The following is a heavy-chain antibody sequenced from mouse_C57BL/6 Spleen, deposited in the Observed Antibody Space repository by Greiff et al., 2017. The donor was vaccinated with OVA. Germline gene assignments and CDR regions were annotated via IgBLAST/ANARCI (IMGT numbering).Heavy chain of an antibody. CDR2: IDPTGGGT. D-gene: IGHD2-3*01. CDR1: GYTFTSYW. Sequence: QVQLQQPGAELVKPGASVKLSCKASGYTFTSYWLHWVKQRPGRGLEWIGRIDPTGGGTKYNEKFKGKATLTVDKPSSAAYMQLSSLTSEDSAVYYCAMIYDGYYAYFDVWGTGTTVTVSS. V-gene: IGHV1-72*01. CDR3: AMIYDGYYAYFDV. J-gene: IGHJ1*03.